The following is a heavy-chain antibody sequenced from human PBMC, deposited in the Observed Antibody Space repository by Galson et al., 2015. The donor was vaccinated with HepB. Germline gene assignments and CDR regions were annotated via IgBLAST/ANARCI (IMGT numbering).Heavy chain of an antibody. Sequence: SVKVSCKASGSTFTSLAFSWVRQAPGQGLEWMGWISGYSGNTNYAQKFQGRVTMTRDVSTSTVFMELRSLTSDDTAIYYCARDQWPEDSIHFGYWGQGTLVTVSS. CDR1: GSTFTSLA. CDR3: ARDQWPEDSIHFGY. CDR2: ISGYSGNT. V-gene: IGHV1-18*01. D-gene: IGHD2-8*01. J-gene: IGHJ4*02.